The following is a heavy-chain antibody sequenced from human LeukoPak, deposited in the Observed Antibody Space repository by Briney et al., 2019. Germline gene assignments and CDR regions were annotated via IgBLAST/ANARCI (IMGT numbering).Heavy chain of an antibody. D-gene: IGHD2-8*01. CDR2: IKQDGSEK. CDR1: GFTFSSYW. Sequence: GGSLRLSCAASGFTFSSYWMSWVRQAPEKGLEWVANIKQDGSEKYYADSVKGRFTISRDNSRNTLYLQMNSLRAEDTAVYYCAKDACTNGVCYTGSNWFDPWGQGTLVTVSS. J-gene: IGHJ5*02. V-gene: IGHV3-7*01. CDR3: AKDACTNGVCYTGSNWFDP.